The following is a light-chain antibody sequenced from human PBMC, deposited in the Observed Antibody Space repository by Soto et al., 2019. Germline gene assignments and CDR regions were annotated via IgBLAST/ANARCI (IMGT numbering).Light chain of an antibody. CDR1: QSLANRF. CDR2: DTS. CDR3: QQRSNWPRT. V-gene: IGKV3D-20*02. J-gene: IGKJ1*01. Sequence: VLTQSPGTLSLSPGERATLSCRASQSLANRFIAWYQQKPGQAPRLLIYDTSSRASGIPDRFSGIGSGTDFTLTISRLQTEDFAVYDGQQRSNWPRTFGQGTKVDIK.